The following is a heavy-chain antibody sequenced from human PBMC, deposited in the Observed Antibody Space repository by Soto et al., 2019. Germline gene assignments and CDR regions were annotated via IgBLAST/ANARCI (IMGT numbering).Heavy chain of an antibody. CDR2: IYYSGST. CDR3: ARLGYSGYDFDFDY. J-gene: IGHJ4*02. D-gene: IGHD5-12*01. CDR1: GGSISSSSYY. V-gene: IGHV4-39*01. Sequence: SETLSLTCTVSGGSISSSSYYWGWIRQPPGKGLEWIGSIYYSGSTYYNPSLKSRVTISVDTSKNQFSLKLSSVTAADTAVYYCARLGYSGYDFDFDYWGQGTLVTVSS.